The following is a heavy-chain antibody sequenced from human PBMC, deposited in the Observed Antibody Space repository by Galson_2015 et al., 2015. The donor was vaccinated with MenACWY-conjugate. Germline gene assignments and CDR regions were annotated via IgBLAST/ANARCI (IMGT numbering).Heavy chain of an antibody. Sequence: SVKVSCKASGLIFNIYGFSWVRQAPGQGLEWMGWISASNGNGKSTQRFQGRLTLTTDTSTNTAYMELRNLTYDDTGIYYCVRELGYFDHWGQGTVVTVSS. CDR2: ISASNGNG. CDR3: VRELGYFDH. J-gene: IGHJ4*02. D-gene: IGHD6-13*01. CDR1: GLIFNIYG. V-gene: IGHV1-18*04.